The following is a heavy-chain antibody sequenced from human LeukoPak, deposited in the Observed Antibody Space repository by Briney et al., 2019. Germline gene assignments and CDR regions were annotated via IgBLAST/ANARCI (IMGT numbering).Heavy chain of an antibody. J-gene: IGHJ4*02. V-gene: IGHV1-3*01. CDR2: INAGNGNT. D-gene: IGHD3-9*01. CDR3: ARGILTTPH. Sequence: GASVKVSCKASGYTFTKYAMHWVRQAPGQRLEWMGWINAGNGNTKYSQKFQSRVTITRDTSASTAYMDLRSLRSEDTAVYYCARGILTTPHWGQGTLVTVSS. CDR1: GYTFTKYA.